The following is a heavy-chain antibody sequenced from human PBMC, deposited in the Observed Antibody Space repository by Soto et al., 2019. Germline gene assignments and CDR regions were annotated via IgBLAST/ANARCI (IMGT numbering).Heavy chain of an antibody. V-gene: IGHV3-23*01. CDR1: GFTFSNYD. CDR2: ISASGGST. J-gene: IGHJ4*02. Sequence: EVQLLESGGGLVPPGGPLRLSCAASGFTFSNYDMSWVRQAPGKGLDWVSTISASGGSTFYADSVKGRFTISRDNSKNNVYLQMNSLRVEDTAVYYCANRNYYAKSGYTYPYFDFWGQGSLVTVSS. CDR3: ANRNYYAKSGYTYPYFDF. D-gene: IGHD3-22*01.